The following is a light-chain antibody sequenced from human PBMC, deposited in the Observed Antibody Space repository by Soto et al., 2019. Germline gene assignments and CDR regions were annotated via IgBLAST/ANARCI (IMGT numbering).Light chain of an antibody. CDR1: SSDVGGYNY. CDR2: EVS. J-gene: IGLJ2*01. Sequence: QSVLTQRPSASGSPGQSVTISCTGTSSDVGGYNYVSWYQQHPGKAPKLMIYEVSKRPSGVPDRFSGSKSGNTASLTVSGLQAEDEADYYCSSYAGSNSVVFGGGTKLTVL. CDR3: SSYAGSNSVV. V-gene: IGLV2-8*01.